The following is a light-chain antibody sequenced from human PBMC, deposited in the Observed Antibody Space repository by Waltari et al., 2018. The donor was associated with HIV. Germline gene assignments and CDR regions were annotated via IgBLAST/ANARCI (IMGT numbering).Light chain of an antibody. CDR2: TAS. Sequence: DIKMTQSPSFVSASVGDRITITCRASQDVGSWLAWYQQRSGKAPSLLIFTASSLSSGVPARFSDGGSGTEFTLTISSLQPEDVAMYYCQQGHSFPPTFGGGTKVEI. CDR1: QDVGSW. J-gene: IGKJ4*01. V-gene: IGKV1-12*01. CDR3: QQGHSFPPT.